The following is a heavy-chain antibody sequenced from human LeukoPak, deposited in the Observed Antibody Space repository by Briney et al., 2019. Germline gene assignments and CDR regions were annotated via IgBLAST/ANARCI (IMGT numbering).Heavy chain of an antibody. J-gene: IGHJ4*02. CDR3: ARETPSGIAAANGFDY. CDR1: GFTFSTYG. D-gene: IGHD6-13*01. CDR2: ISGSGGST. Sequence: PGGSLRLSCAASGFTFSTYGMSWVRQAPGKGLEWVSGISGSGGSTFYADSVKGRFTISRDNSKNSLYLQMSSLRAEDTAVYYCARETPSGIAAANGFDYWGQGTLVTVSS. V-gene: IGHV3-23*01.